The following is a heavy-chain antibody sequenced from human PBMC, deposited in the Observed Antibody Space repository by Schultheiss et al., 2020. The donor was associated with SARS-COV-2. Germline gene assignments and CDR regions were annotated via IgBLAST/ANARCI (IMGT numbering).Heavy chain of an antibody. Sequence: ASVKVSCKASGYTFTSYGISWVRQAPGQGLEWMGWISAYNGNTNYAQKLQGRVTMTTDTSTSTAYMELRSLRSDDTAVYYCASPAIPPRFAYGMDVWGQGTTVTVSS. D-gene: IGHD3-10*01. V-gene: IGHV1-18*04. CDR1: GYTFTSYG. J-gene: IGHJ6*02. CDR3: ASPAIPPRFAYGMDV. CDR2: ISAYNGNT.